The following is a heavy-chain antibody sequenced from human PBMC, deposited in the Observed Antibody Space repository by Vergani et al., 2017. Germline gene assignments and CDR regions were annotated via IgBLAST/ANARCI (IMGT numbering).Heavy chain of an antibody. V-gene: IGHV3-49*02. CDR3: TRAGYCGGDCDDAFDI. J-gene: IGHJ3*02. CDR2: IRSKAYGGTT. D-gene: IGHD2-21*02. Sequence: PGKGLEWVGFIRSKAYGGTTEYAASVKGRFTISRDDSKSIAYLQMNSLKTEDTAVYYCTRAGYCGGDCDDAFDIWGQGTMVTVSS.